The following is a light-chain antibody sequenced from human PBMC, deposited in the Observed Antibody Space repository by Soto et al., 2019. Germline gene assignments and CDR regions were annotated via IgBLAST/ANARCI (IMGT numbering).Light chain of an antibody. V-gene: IGKV3-20*01. CDR3: QQYGNSPWT. CDR2: GAS. J-gene: IGKJ1*01. Sequence: EVLLTQSQVTLSLSPGERASLSCGSSQSVSSTYLAWYRQKPGQAPRLLIYGASSRATGIPDRFSGSGSATDFTLTISRLEPEDFAVYYCQQYGNSPWTFGQGTKVDIK. CDR1: QSVSSTY.